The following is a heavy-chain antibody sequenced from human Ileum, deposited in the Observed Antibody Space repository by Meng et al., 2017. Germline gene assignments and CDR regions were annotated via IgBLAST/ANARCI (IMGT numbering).Heavy chain of an antibody. CDR2: INPDGSNP. Sequence: LKISCASSGFPFTDHWMHWVRQGPGTGLVWVSRINPDGSNPTYADSVKGRFTISRDNAKNTMYLQMSSLRGVDTGLYYCTNKHLSSWGQGALVTVSS. V-gene: IGHV3-74*01. CDR1: GFPFTDHW. CDR3: TNKHLSS. J-gene: IGHJ4*02. D-gene: IGHD2-2*01.